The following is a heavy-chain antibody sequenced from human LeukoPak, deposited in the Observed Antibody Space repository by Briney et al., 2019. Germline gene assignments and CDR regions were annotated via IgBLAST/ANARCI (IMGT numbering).Heavy chain of an antibody. Sequence: PSGTLSLTCGVSGGSVISTNWWTWVRQPPGKGLEWIGEVHLDGRTNFNPSLKSRLTMSVDLSENHVSLKLTSVTAADTAVYYCAREGGFYRPLDYSGQGTLVTVSS. V-gene: IGHV4-4*02. CDR1: GGSVISTNW. J-gene: IGHJ4*02. CDR3: AREGGFYRPLDY. D-gene: IGHD6-25*01. CDR2: VHLDGRT.